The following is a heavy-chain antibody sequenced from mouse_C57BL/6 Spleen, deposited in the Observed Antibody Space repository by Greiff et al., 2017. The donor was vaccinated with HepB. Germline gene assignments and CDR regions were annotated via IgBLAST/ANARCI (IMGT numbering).Heavy chain of an antibody. J-gene: IGHJ4*01. V-gene: IGHV1-81*01. CDR3: ARQLRLRGYAMDY. CDR2: IYPRSGNT. CDR1: GYTFTSYG. D-gene: IGHD3-2*02. Sequence: QVQLKQSGAELARPGASVKLSCKASGYTFTSYGISWVKQRTGQGLEWIGEIYPRSGNTYYNEKFKGKATLTADKSSSTAYMELRSLTSEDSAVYFCARQLRLRGYAMDYWGQGTSVTVSS.